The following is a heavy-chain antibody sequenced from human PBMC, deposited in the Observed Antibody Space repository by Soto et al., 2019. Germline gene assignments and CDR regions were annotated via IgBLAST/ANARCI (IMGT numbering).Heavy chain of an antibody. J-gene: IGHJ6*02. D-gene: IGHD3-3*01. CDR1: GFTFSNAW. CDR3: TTDIGLYYDFWSGYFAPERDYYYYGMDV. Sequence: GGSLRLSCAASGFTFSNAWMNWVRQAPGKGLEWVGRIKSKTDGGTTDYAAPGKGRFTISKGDSKNTLDLQMNRLKTDETTVYYCTTDIGLYYDFWSGYFAPERDYYYYGMDVWGQGTTVTVSS. V-gene: IGHV3-15*07. CDR2: IKSKTDGGTT.